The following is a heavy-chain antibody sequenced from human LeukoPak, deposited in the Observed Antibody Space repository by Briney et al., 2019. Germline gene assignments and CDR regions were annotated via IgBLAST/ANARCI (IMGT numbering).Heavy chain of an antibody. CDR2: IYHSGST. CDR1: GGSISSSSYY. V-gene: IGHV4-39*07. Sequence: SETLSLTCTVSGGSISSSSYYWGWIRQPPGKGLEWIGRIYHSGSTYYNPSLKSRVTISVDRSKNQFSLKLSSVTAADTAVYYCARDGEGSSGYFDYWGQGTLVTVSS. D-gene: IGHD6-6*01. J-gene: IGHJ4*02. CDR3: ARDGEGSSGYFDY.